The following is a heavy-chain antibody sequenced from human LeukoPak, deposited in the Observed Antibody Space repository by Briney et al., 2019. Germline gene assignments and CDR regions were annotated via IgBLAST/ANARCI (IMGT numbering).Heavy chain of an antibody. Sequence: GGSLRLSCAASGFTFSSYGMHWVRQAPGKGLEWVAVISYDGSNKYYADSVKGRFTISRDNSKNTLYLQMNSLRAEDTAVYYRAKDTSLRFFDYWGQGTLVTVSS. V-gene: IGHV3-30*18. D-gene: IGHD3-3*01. CDR3: AKDTSLRFFDY. J-gene: IGHJ4*02. CDR2: ISYDGSNK. CDR1: GFTFSSYG.